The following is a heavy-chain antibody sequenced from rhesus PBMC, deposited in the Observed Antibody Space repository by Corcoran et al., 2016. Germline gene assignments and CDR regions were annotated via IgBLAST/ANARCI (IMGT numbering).Heavy chain of an antibody. J-gene: IGHJ4*01. CDR1: GYTFTSYY. D-gene: IGHD4-23*01. Sequence: QVQLVQSGAEIKQPGASVKLSCNASGYTFTSYYMHWVTQAPGQGLEWIGLNSPYNSNKRYAQNYQGRVTITTDTSTSTVYMELSSLRSEDTAVYYCARGKNEYSNYFDYWGQGVLVTVSS. CDR2: NSPYNSNK. V-gene: IGHV1-180*01. CDR3: ARGKNEYSNYFDY.